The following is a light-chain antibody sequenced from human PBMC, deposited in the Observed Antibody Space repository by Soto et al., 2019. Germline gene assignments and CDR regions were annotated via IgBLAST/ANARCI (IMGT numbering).Light chain of an antibody. CDR1: SSNIGTNA. Sequence: QSVLTQPPSASGTPGQRVTISCSGSSSNIGTNAVTWYQHLPGTAPKLLIYGQNQRPAGVPDRFSGCKSGTSASLAISGLQSEDEADYYCAVCDDSLAGRVFGGGTKLTVL. V-gene: IGLV1-44*01. CDR3: AVCDDSLAGRV. J-gene: IGLJ2*01. CDR2: GQN.